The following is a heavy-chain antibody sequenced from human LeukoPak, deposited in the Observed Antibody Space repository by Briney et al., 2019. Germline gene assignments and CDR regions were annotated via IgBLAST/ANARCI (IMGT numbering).Heavy chain of an antibody. V-gene: IGHV4-31*03. Sequence: PSQTLSLTCTVSGGSISSSGYYWSWIRQHPGKGLEWLGNIYYNGSTNYNPSLKSRLSISLDTAKNQISLKLSSVTAADTAVYYCARDRHIAVFGVVPHRWFDPWGQGALVTVSS. J-gene: IGHJ5*02. D-gene: IGHD3-3*01. CDR2: IYYNGST. CDR1: GGSISSSGYY. CDR3: ARDRHIAVFGVVPHRWFDP.